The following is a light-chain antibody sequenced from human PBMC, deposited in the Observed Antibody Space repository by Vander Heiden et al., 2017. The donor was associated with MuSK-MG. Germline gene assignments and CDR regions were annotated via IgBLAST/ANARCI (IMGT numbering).Light chain of an antibody. V-gene: IGKV3-20*01. Sequence: EIVLTQSPGTLSLSPGERATLSCRASQSVSSSYLAWYQQKPGQAPRLLIYGASSRATGIPDRFSGSGYGTDFTLTISRREPEDFAVYYCQQYGSSPWYTFGQGTKLEIK. CDR2: GAS. J-gene: IGKJ2*01. CDR1: QSVSSSY. CDR3: QQYGSSPWYT.